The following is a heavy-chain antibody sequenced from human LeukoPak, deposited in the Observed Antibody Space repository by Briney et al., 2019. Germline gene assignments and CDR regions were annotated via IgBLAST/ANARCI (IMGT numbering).Heavy chain of an antibody. V-gene: IGHV4-59*12. CDR1: GGSISSYY. Sequence: PSETLSLTCTVSGGSISSYYWSWIRQPPGKGLEWIGYIYYSGSTNYNPSLKSRVTISVDTSKNQFSLKLSSVTAADTAVYYCARDVWTIAVAGTEFDYWGQGTLVTVSS. CDR3: ARDVWTIAVAGTEFDY. CDR2: IYYSGST. D-gene: IGHD6-19*01. J-gene: IGHJ4*02.